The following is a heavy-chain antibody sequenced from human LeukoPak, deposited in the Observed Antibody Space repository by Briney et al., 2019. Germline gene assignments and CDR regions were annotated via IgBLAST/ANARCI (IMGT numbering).Heavy chain of an antibody. J-gene: IGHJ4*02. CDR3: ARGRFLEWLSYYFDY. D-gene: IGHD3-3*01. Sequence: PGGSLRLSCAASGFTYSSYAMSWVRQAPGKGLEWVAAISGSGGSTYYADSVKGRFTISRDNSKNTLYLQMNSLRAEDTAVYYCARGRFLEWLSYYFDYWGQGTLVTVSS. V-gene: IGHV3-23*01. CDR1: GFTYSSYA. CDR2: ISGSGGST.